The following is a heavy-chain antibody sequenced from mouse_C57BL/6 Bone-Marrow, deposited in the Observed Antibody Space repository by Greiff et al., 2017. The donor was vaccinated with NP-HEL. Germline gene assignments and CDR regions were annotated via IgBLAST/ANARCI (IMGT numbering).Heavy chain of an antibody. Sequence: QVQLQQPGTELVKPGASVKLSCKASGYTFTSSWMHWVKQRPGQGLEWIGNINPSNGGTNYNEKFKSKATLTVDKSSSTAYMQLSSRTSEDSAVYYCARSRQLRLPWFAYWGQGTLVTVSA. V-gene: IGHV1-53*01. CDR2: INPSNGGT. J-gene: IGHJ3*01. CDR1: GYTFTSSW. D-gene: IGHD3-2*02. CDR3: ARSRQLRLPWFAY.